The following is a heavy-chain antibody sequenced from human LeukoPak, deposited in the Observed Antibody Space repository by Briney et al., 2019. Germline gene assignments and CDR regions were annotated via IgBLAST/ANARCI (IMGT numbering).Heavy chain of an antibody. CDR2: ISGSGGNT. D-gene: IGHD6-13*01. CDR1: GFTFSTYA. Sequence: PGGSLRLSCAASGFTFSTYAMSWVRQAPGKGLEWVSGISGSGGNTYYADSVKGRFTISRDNSKNTLYLQMNSLRAEDTAVYYCAKVGRGAAAADNPSNDYRGQGTLVTVSS. V-gene: IGHV3-23*01. J-gene: IGHJ4*02. CDR3: AKVGRGAAAADNPSNDY.